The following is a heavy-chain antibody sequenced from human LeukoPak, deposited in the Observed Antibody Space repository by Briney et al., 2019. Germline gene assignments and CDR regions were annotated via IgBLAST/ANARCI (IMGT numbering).Heavy chain of an antibody. CDR2: VTSYNGDT. CDR3: AKDWHILTGRNCFDP. V-gene: IGHV1-18*04. Sequence: ASVKVSCKASGYTFTGYYMHWVRQAPGQGLEWMGWVTSYNGDTNYAQKFQGRITMSTDTSTSTAYMELRSLRFDDTAIYYCAKDWHILTGRNCFDPWGQGTLVTVSS. CDR1: GYTFTGYY. D-gene: IGHD3-9*01. J-gene: IGHJ5*02.